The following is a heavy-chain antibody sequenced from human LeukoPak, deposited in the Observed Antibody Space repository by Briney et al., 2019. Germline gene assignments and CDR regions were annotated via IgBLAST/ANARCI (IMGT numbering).Heavy chain of an antibody. CDR3: ARDTMYSGSYLYFDY. Sequence: ASVKVSCKASGYTFTIYGISWVRQAPGQGLEWMGWISAYNGNIKYAQKFQGRVTMTTDTSTSTAYMELRSLRSDDTAVYYCARDTMYSGSYLYFDYWGQGTLVTVSS. J-gene: IGHJ4*02. D-gene: IGHD1-26*01. V-gene: IGHV1-18*01. CDR1: GYTFTIYG. CDR2: ISAYNGNI.